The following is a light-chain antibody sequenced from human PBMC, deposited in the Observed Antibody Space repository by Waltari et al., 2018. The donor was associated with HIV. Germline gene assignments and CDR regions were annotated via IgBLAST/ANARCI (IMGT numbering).Light chain of an antibody. CDR2: EDT. Sequence: FMLTQPHSMSASPGTTVTISCTRSSGTLASHSVHWSQQRPGGAPTTVVFEDTQRPSGVPERFSGSIDSSSNSASLTISGLKTEDEADYYCQSYDTTNHLIFGGGTKVTVL. CDR3: QSYDTTNHLI. V-gene: IGLV6-57*04. CDR1: SGTLASHS. J-gene: IGLJ2*01.